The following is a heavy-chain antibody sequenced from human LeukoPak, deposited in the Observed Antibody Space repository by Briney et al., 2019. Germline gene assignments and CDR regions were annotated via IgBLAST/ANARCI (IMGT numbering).Heavy chain of an antibody. CDR3: ARDFLSGYDFAY. V-gene: IGHV1-69*05. CDR1: GGTFSSYA. Sequence: SVKVSCKASGGTFSSYAISWVRQAPGQGLEWMGGIIPIFGTANYAQKFQGRVTITTDESTSTAYMELSSLRSEDTAVYYCARDFLSGYDFAYWGQGTLVTVSS. J-gene: IGHJ4*02. D-gene: IGHD5-12*01. CDR2: IIPIFGTA.